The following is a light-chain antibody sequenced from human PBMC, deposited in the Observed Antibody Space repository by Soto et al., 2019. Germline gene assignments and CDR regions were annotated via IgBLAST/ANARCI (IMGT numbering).Light chain of an antibody. Sequence: QSALTQPASVSGSPGQSITISSTGTSSDVGGQKLVSWYQQHPGKAPKVLLYEGSERPSGVSDRFSGSKSGNTASLTISGLQAEDEADYYCCSYAGSTTWVFGGGTKLTVL. J-gene: IGLJ3*02. CDR3: CSYAGSTTWV. CDR1: SSDVGGQKL. CDR2: EGS. V-gene: IGLV2-23*01.